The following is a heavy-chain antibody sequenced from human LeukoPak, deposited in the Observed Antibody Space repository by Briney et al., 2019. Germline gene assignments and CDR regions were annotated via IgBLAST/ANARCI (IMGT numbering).Heavy chain of an antibody. CDR2: IYYSGST. Sequence: PSETLSLTCTVSGGSISSYYWSSIRQPPGKGLEWIGYIYYSGSTNYNPSLKSRVTISVDTSRNQFSLKLSSVTAADTAVYYCARGGTVRNGMDVWGQGTTVTVSS. CDR3: ARGGTVRNGMDV. CDR1: GGSISSYY. J-gene: IGHJ6*02. V-gene: IGHV4-59*01. D-gene: IGHD1-26*01.